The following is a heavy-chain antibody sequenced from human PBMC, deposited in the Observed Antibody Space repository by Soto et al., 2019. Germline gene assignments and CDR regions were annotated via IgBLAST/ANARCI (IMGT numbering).Heavy chain of an antibody. V-gene: IGHV3-21*01. J-gene: IGHJ4*02. CDR1: GFTFNNYT. CDR3: AREEGYCSGGTCSRSFDY. CDR2: ISSRSSFI. D-gene: IGHD2-15*01. Sequence: PGGSLRLSCAASGFTFNNYTMNWVRQAPGKGLEWVSSISSRSSFIYYADSVKGRVTISRDNAKNSLFLQLNSLRAEDTAVYSCAREEGYCSGGTCSRSFDYWGQGTPVTVSS.